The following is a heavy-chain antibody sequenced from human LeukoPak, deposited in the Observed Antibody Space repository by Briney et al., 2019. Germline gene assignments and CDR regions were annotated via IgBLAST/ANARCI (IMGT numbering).Heavy chain of an antibody. Sequence: PGGSLRLSCAASGFTFSSYWMSWVRQAPGKGLEWVAHIKEDAIEGRSADSVKGRFTISRDNTKNSLFLQLNSLRAEDTAVYYCVRDRGWYHFDLWGQGTLVTVSS. D-gene: IGHD3-10*01. CDR3: VRDRGWYHFDL. V-gene: IGHV3-7*01. CDR1: GFTFSSYW. CDR2: IKEDAIEG. J-gene: IGHJ4*02.